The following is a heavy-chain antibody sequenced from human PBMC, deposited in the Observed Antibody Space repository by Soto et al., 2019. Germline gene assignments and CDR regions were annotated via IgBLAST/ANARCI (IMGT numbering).Heavy chain of an antibody. Sequence: QVQLVQSGAEMKKPGSSVKVSCQSSGGTFNTYAMNWVRQAPGQGPEWMGDISPMFGAANYAPKFQGRVTITADESTGTSYMQLSSLTSEDTALYFWARVVQVHTPAFVYWGQGTLVTVSS. CDR3: ARVVQVHTPAFVY. J-gene: IGHJ4*02. CDR1: GGTFNTYA. CDR2: ISPMFGAA. D-gene: IGHD2-15*01. V-gene: IGHV1-69*19.